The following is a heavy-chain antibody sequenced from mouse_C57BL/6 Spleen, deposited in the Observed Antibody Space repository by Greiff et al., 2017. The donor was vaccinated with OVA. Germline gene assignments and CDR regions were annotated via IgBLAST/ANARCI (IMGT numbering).Heavy chain of an antibody. CDR3: ARSYDGYYVRLAY. CDR1: GFSLTSYG. V-gene: IGHV2-2*01. Sequence: QVTLKESGPGLVQPSQSLSITCTVSGFSLTSYGVHWVRQSPGKGLEWLGVIWSGGSTDYNAAFISRLSISKDNSKSQVFFKMNSLQADDTAIYYCARSYDGYYVRLAYWGQGTLVTVSA. D-gene: IGHD2-3*01. J-gene: IGHJ3*01. CDR2: IWSGGST.